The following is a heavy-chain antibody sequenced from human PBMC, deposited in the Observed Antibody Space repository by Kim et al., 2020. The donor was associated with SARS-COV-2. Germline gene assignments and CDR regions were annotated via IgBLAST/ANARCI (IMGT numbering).Heavy chain of an antibody. V-gene: IGHV3-23*01. J-gene: IGHJ4*02. CDR3: AKDLGDLWFGEFEGYDY. D-gene: IGHD3-10*01. Sequence: VKGRFTISRDNSKNTLYLQMNSLRAEDTAVYYCAKDLGDLWFGEFEGYDYWGQGTLVTVSS.